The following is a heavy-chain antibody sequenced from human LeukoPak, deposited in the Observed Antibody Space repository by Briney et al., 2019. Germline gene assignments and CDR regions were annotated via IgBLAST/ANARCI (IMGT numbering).Heavy chain of an antibody. CDR2: ISDGGWT. J-gene: IGHJ4*02. CDR1: ALPPSNYA. D-gene: IGHD4-17*01. Sequence: GGSLRLSCAASALPPSNYAMSWVRQAPGKGLEWVSSISDGGWTAYTDSVKGRFFISRETATNTLYLQMNSLRVEDTAVYYCAKECDYGNTSHMPCYWGQGTLVTVSS. CDR3: AKECDYGNTSHMPCY. V-gene: IGHV3-23*01.